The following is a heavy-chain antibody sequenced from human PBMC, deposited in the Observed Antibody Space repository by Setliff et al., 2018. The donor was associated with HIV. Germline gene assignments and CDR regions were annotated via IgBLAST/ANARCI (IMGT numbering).Heavy chain of an antibody. J-gene: IGHJ6*03. Sequence: PSETLSLTCGVSGYSMSSGYYWGWIRQPPGKGLEWIGNVYHTGSTYYNPSLKSRVTISVATSKNQFSLKLSSVTAADTAVYYCNIYYYYYMDVWGKGTTVTVSS. CDR3: NIYYYYYMDV. V-gene: IGHV4-38-2*01. CDR2: VYHTGST. CDR1: GYSMSSGYY.